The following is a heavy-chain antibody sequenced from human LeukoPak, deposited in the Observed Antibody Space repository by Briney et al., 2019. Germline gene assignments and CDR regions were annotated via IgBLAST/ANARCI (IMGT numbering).Heavy chain of an antibody. CDR1: GYTFTSYD. V-gene: IGHV1-8*03. D-gene: IGHD5/OR15-5a*01. CDR3: AIIGVHAKYYFDY. J-gene: IGHJ4*02. CDR2: MNPNSGNT. Sequence: ASVKVSCKASGYTFTSYDINWVRQATGQGLEWMGWMNPNSGNTGYAQKFQGRVTITRNTSISTAYMELSSLRSEDTAVYYCAIIGVHAKYYFDYWGQGTLVTVSS.